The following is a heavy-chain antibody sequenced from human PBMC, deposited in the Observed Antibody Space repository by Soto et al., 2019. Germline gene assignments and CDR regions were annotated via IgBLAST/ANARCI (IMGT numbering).Heavy chain of an antibody. Sequence: EVQLLESGGGLVQPGGSLRLSCAASGFTCSSDAMSWVRQAPGTGLAWVSAISGSGGSTYYADSVKGRFTISRDNSKNTLYLQMNSLSAEDTAGYYCEKEAHYDFWSGYFGDYWGKGTLVTVSS. V-gene: IGHV3-23*01. CDR2: ISGSGGST. CDR1: GFTCSSDA. CDR3: EKEAHYDFWSGYFGDY. D-gene: IGHD3-3*01. J-gene: IGHJ4*02.